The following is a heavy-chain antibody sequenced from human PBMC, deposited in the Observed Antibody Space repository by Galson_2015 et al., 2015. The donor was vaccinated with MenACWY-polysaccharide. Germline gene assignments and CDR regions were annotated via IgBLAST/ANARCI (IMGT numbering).Heavy chain of an antibody. J-gene: IGHJ4*02. Sequence: SLRLSCAASGFTFSGHWMSWVRQAPGKGLEWVANIKFDGGEKFYVDSVKGRFTISRDNAKNSLDLQMNSLTAEDTAVYYCARDDGVYSSGWYLFDNWGQGTLVTASS. D-gene: IGHD6-19*01. V-gene: IGHV3-7*01. CDR2: IKFDGGEK. CDR3: ARDDGVYSSGWYLFDN. CDR1: GFTFSGHW.